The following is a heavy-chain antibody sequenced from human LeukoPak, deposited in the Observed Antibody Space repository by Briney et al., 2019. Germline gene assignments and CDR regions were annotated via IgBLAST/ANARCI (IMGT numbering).Heavy chain of an antibody. D-gene: IGHD5-12*01. CDR2: IYTSGST. Sequence: SETLSLTCTVSGGSISSYYWGWIRQPPGKGLEWIGYIYTSGSTNYNPSLESRVTISVDTSKNQFSLKLSSVTAADTAVYYCARRYSGTYNWFDPWGQGTLVTVSS. CDR3: ARRYSGTYNWFDP. J-gene: IGHJ5*02. V-gene: IGHV4-4*09. CDR1: GGSISSYY.